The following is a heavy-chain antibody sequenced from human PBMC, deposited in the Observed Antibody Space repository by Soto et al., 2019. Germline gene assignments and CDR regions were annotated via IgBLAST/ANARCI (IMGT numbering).Heavy chain of an antibody. J-gene: IGHJ5*02. Sequence: EVQLVESGGGLVQPGGSLRLSCAASGFTFSSYSMNWVRQAPGKGLEWVSYISSSSSTIYYADSVKGRFTISRDNAKNSLYLQMNSLRDEDTAVYYCARGHGSGSYYNAGRHTWFDPWGQGTLVTVSS. D-gene: IGHD3-10*01. CDR2: ISSSSSTI. V-gene: IGHV3-48*02. CDR1: GFTFSSYS. CDR3: ARGHGSGSYYNAGRHTWFDP.